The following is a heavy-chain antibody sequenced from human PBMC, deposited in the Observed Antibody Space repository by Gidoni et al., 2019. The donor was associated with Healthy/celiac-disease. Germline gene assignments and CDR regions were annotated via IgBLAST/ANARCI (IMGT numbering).Heavy chain of an antibody. CDR1: GGSISSGGYY. CDR2: IYYSGST. V-gene: IGHV4-31*03. CDR3: ARVVLTGDSGAFDI. D-gene: IGHD3-9*01. J-gene: IGHJ3*02. Sequence: QVQLQESGPGLVKPSQPLSLTCPVSGGSISSGGYYWSWIRQHPGKGVEWIGYIYYSGSTYYNPSLKSRVTISVDTSKNQFSLKLSSVTAADTAVYYCARVVLTGDSGAFDIWGQGTMVTVSS.